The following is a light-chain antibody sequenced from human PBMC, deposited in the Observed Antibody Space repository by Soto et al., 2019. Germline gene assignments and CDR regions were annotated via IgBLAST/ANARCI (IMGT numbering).Light chain of an antibody. J-gene: IGLJ1*01. CDR3: CSYTTSSSRL. CDR2: DVS. Sequence: SVLTQPASLSGSPGRSITISCTGTSSDVGHYNFVSWYQQHPGNAPKLMIYDVSIRASGVSDRFSGSKSGNTASLTISGLQAEDEADYYCCSYTTSSSRLFGTGTKVTVL. CDR1: SSDVGHYNF. V-gene: IGLV2-14*01.